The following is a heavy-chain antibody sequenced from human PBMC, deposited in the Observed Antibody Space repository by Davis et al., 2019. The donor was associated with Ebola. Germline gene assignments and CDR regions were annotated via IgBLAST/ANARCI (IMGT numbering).Heavy chain of an antibody. J-gene: IGHJ6*02. V-gene: IGHV3-21*01. CDR2: ISSSSSYI. CDR1: GFTFSSYS. D-gene: IGHD4-11*01. CDR3: ARAFSNRYYYYGMDV. Sequence: GESLKISCAASGFTFSSYSMNWVRQAPGKGLEWVSSISSSSSYIYYADSVKGRFTISRDNAKNSLYLQMNSLRAEDTAVYYCARAFSNRYYYYGMDVWGQGTTVTVSS.